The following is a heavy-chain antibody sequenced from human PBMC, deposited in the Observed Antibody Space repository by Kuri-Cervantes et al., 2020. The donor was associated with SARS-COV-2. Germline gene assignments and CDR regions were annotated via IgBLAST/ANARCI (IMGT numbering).Heavy chain of an antibody. V-gene: IGHV1-18*01. J-gene: IGHJ5*02. CDR3: ARMETENAGHLGGIVSRRLDP. CDR1: GYAFTSRG. CDR2: IGAYNADT. D-gene: IGHD3-22*01. Sequence: ALVKVSCKASGYAFTSRGISWVRQAPGQGLEWMGRIGAYNADTTSGQKFQGRVTLTTDTSTSTVYMELRSLRSGDTAIYYCARMETENAGHLGGIVSRRLDPWGQGTLVTVSS.